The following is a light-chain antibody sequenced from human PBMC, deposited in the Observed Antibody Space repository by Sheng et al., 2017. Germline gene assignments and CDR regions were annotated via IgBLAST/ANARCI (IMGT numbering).Light chain of an antibody. CDR2: DND. J-gene: IGLJ3*02. V-gene: IGLV1-51*01. CDR3: APWDDSVNGWV. CDR1: GPNIGSNY. Sequence: QSVLTQPPSVSAAPGQKVIISCSGSGPNIGSNYVSWYQHLPGTAPQLLIYDNDKRPSGIPDRISGSKSGTSATLGITGLQTGDEADYFCAPWDDSVNGWVFGGGTKLTVL.